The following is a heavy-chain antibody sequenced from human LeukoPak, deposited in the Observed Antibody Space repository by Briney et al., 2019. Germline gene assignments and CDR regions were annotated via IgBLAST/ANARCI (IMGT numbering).Heavy chain of an antibody. Sequence: PSETLSLTCAVYGGSFSGYYWSWIRQPPGKGLEWIGEINHSGSTNYNPSLKSRVTISVGTSKNQFSLKLSSVTAADTAVYYCARGPWLLAVNWGQGTLVTVSS. CDR3: ARGPWLLAVN. CDR2: INHSGST. J-gene: IGHJ4*02. V-gene: IGHV4-34*01. CDR1: GGSFSGYY. D-gene: IGHD3-10*01.